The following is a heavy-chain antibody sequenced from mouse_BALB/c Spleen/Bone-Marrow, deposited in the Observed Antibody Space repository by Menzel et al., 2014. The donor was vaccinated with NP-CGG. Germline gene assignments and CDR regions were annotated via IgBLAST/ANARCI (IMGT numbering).Heavy chain of an antibody. CDR1: GFSLSTSGMG. V-gene: IGHV8-12*01. CDR3: ARSRDGNGFDY. Sequence: QVQLKQSGPGILQPSQPLSLTCSFSGFSLSTSGMGVSWIRQPSGKGLEWLAHIYWDDDKRYNPSLKSRLTISKDTSSNQVFLKITSVDTADTATYYCARSRDGNGFDYWGQGTTLTVSS. CDR2: IYWDDDK. J-gene: IGHJ2*01. D-gene: IGHD2-1*01.